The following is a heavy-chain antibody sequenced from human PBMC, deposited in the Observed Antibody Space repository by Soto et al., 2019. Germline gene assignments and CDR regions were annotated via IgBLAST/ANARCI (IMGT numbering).Heavy chain of an antibody. CDR1: GGSISSGDYY. J-gene: IGHJ4*02. CDR3: ARDTGGYGKSDS. V-gene: IGHV4-31*03. Sequence: SETVSLTCTVSGGSISSGDYYWSWILQHAGKGPEWIGYIYYSGSTYYNPSLKSRVTISVDTSKNQFSLKLSSVTAADTAVYYCARDTGGYGKSDSWGQGTLVTVSS. D-gene: IGHD1-26*01. CDR2: IYYSGST.